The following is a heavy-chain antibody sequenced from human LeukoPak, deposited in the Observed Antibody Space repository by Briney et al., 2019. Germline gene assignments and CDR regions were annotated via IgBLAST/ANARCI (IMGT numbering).Heavy chain of an antibody. D-gene: IGHD3/OR15-3a*01. CDR1: GFTFSNYW. CDR3: ARGLDFWNT. J-gene: IGHJ4*02. V-gene: IGHV3-7*01. Sequence: AGGSLRLSCAVSGFTFSNYWMSWVRQAPGEGLEWVANIKQDGSEKYYVDSVKGRFTISRDNAKNSLYLQMNSLRAEDTAVYYCARGLDFWNTWGQGTLVTVSS. CDR2: IKQDGSEK.